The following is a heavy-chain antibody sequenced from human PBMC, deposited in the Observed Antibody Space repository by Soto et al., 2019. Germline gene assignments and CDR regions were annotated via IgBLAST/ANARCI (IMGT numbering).Heavy chain of an antibody. CDR2: ISSSSSYI. CDR1: GFTFSSYS. J-gene: IGHJ4*02. CDR3: ARDRPTLYCSSTSCPRAPYFDY. V-gene: IGHV3-21*01. D-gene: IGHD2-2*01. Sequence: GGSLRLSCAASGFTFSSYSMNWVRQAPGKGLEWVSSISSSSSYIYYADSVKGRFTISRDNAKNSLYLQMNSLRAEDTAVYYSARDRPTLYCSSTSCPRAPYFDYWGQGTLVTVSS.